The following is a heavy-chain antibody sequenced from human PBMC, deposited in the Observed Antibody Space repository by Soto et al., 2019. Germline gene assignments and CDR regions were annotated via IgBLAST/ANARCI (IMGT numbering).Heavy chain of an antibody. V-gene: IGHV2-70*11. CDR3: ARMDTTIAAAGSGWFDP. J-gene: IGHJ5*02. CDR1: GFSLSTSGMC. Sequence: GSGPTLVNPTQTLTLTCTFSGFSLSTSGMCVSWIRQPPGKALEWLARIDWDDDKYYSTSLKTRLTISKDTSKNQVVLTMTNMDPVDTATYYCARMDTTIAAAGSGWFDPWGQGTLVTVSS. D-gene: IGHD6-13*01. CDR2: IDWDDDK.